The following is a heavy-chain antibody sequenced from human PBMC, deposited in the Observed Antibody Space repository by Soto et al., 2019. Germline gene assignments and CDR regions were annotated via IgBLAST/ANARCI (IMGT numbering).Heavy chain of an antibody. D-gene: IGHD3-16*01. CDR3: ARDSSRRWQGEFDY. CDR2: IYYSGST. Sequence: PSETLSLTCTVSGGSISSGGYYWSWIRQHPGKGLEWIGYIYYSGSTYYNPSLKSRVTIPVDTSKNQFSLKLSSVTAADTAVYFCARDSSRRWQGEFDYWGQGTLVTVSS. V-gene: IGHV4-31*03. J-gene: IGHJ4*02. CDR1: GGSISSGGYY.